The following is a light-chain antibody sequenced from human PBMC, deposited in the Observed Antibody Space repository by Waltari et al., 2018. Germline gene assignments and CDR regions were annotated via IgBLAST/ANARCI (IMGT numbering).Light chain of an antibody. CDR2: EVN. CDR1: SSDIGAYTY. J-gene: IGLJ3*02. CDR3: SSFTTASTLV. Sequence: HSALTQPASVSGSPGQSITISCTGTSSDIGAYTYVAWYQQYSDTVPKLIIYEVNNRPSGVPDRVSGSKSSNTASLTISRLQAEDEADYYCSSFTTASTLVFGGGTKLTVL. V-gene: IGLV2-14*01.